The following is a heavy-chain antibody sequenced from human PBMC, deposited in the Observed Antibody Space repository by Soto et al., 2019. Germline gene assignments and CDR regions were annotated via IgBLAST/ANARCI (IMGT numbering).Heavy chain of an antibody. CDR1: GFTFSSYG. V-gene: IGHV3-30*18. CDR2: ISYDGSNK. CDR3: AKGILWFGEPNSDY. D-gene: IGHD3-10*01. J-gene: IGHJ4*02. Sequence: GGSLRLSCAASGFTFSSYGMHWVRQAPGKGLEWVAVISYDGSNKYYADSVKGRFTISRDNSKNTLYLQMDSLRAEDTAVYYCAKGILWFGEPNSDYWGQGTLVTVSS.